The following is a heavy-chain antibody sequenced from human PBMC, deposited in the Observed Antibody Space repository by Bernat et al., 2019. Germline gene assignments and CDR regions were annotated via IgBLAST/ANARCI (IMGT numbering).Heavy chain of an antibody. D-gene: IGHD2-2*01. CDR3: AKDLYCSTTRCY. V-gene: IGHV3-23*04. Sequence: EVQLVESGGGLVKPGGSLRLSCAASGFTFSAYAMSWVRQAPGKGLEWVSAISSSGGSTYYADSVKGRFTISRDISKNTLYLQMNSLRAEDTAIYYCAKDLYCSTTRCYWGQGTLVTVSS. CDR2: ISSSGGST. CDR1: GFTFSAYA. J-gene: IGHJ4*02.